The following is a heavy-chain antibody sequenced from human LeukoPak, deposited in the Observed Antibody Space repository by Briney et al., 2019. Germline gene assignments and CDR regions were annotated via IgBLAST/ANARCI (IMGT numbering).Heavy chain of an antibody. CDR2: IWYDGSNK. V-gene: IGHV3-33*01. CDR3: ARVSAYYYDSSGPLDAFDI. CDR1: GFTFSSYG. Sequence: PGGSLRLSCAASGFTFSSYGMHWVRQAPGKGLEWVAVIWYDGSNKYYADSVKGRFTISRDNSKNTLYLQMNSLRAEDTAVYYCARVSAYYYDSSGPLDAFDIWGQGTMVTVSS. D-gene: IGHD3-22*01. J-gene: IGHJ3*02.